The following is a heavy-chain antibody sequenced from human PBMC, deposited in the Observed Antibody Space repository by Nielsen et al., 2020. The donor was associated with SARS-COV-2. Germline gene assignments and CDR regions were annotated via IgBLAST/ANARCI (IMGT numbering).Heavy chain of an antibody. Sequence: SETLSLTCSVAGVSISSGSFYWNWIRQPAGKGLEWIGHIHTSGSTKYNPSLTSRVTMLVDTSKNQFSLKLSSVTAADTAVYYCARGNLAVAGYYFDYWGQGTLVTVSS. CDR1: GVSISSGSFY. V-gene: IGHV4-61*09. J-gene: IGHJ4*02. CDR3: ARGNLAVAGYYFDY. CDR2: IHTSGST. D-gene: IGHD6-19*01.